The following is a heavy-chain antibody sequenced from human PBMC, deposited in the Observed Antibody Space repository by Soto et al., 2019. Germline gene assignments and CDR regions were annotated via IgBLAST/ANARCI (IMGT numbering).Heavy chain of an antibody. V-gene: IGHV3-23*01. CDR3: AKADGQQWLIPHLDN. CDR2: ISCCGGSA. D-gene: IGHD6-19*01. Sequence: EVQLLESGGGVVQPGGSLRLSCVASGFNFKKFAMAWVRQAAGEGLEWVSGISCCGGSASYADSVKGRFSIARDDSKNTVSLQLNSVRVEDTAQYYCAKADGQQWLIPHLDNWGQGTLVTVS. CDR1: GFNFKKFA. J-gene: IGHJ4*02.